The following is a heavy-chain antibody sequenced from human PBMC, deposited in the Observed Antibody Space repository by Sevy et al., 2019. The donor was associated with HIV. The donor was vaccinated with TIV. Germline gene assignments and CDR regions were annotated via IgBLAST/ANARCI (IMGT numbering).Heavy chain of an antibody. V-gene: IGHV3-11*06. CDR3: ARDIDLTYYYDSSGYSLGAFDI. CDR2: ISSSSSYT. CDR1: GFTFSDYY. D-gene: IGHD3-22*01. Sequence: GGSLRLSCAASGFTFSDYYMSWIRQAPGKGLEWVSYISSSSSYTNYADSVKGRFTISRDNAKNSLYLQMNSLRAEDTAVYYCARDIDLTYYYDSSGYSLGAFDIWGQGTMVTVSS. J-gene: IGHJ3*02.